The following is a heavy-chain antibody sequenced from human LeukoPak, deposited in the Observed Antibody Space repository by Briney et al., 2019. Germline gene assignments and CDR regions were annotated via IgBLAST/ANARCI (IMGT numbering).Heavy chain of an antibody. CDR1: GFTFTTYA. CDR2: ISTSGGTT. CDR3: AKTPGLSGRSYSDY. Sequence: GGSLRLSCAASGFTFTTYAMSWVRQAPGKGLEWVSAISTSGGTTYYADSVKGRFTISRDNSKNTLYLQMNSLRADDTAVYSCAKTPGLSGRSYSDYWGQGTLVTVSS. J-gene: IGHJ4*02. D-gene: IGHD2/OR15-2a*01. V-gene: IGHV3-23*01.